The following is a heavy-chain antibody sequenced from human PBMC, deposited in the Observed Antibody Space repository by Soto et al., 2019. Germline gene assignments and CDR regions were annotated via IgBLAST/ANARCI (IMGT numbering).Heavy chain of an antibody. CDR3: AKPGSGWSRFGDGMDV. Sequence: QVQLVESGGGVVQPGRSLRLSCAASGFTFSSYGMHWVRQAPGKGLEWVAVISYDGSNKYYADSVKGRFTISRDNSKNTPYLQMNSLRAEDTAVYYCAKPGSGWSRFGDGMDVWGQGTTVTVSS. V-gene: IGHV3-30*18. CDR1: GFTFSSYG. J-gene: IGHJ6*02. CDR2: ISYDGSNK. D-gene: IGHD6-19*01.